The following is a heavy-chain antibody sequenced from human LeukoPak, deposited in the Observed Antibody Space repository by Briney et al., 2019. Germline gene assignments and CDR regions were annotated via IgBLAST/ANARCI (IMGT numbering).Heavy chain of an antibody. CDR1: GGSIGSYC. CDR3: VADYGDADTLDY. CDR2: IDNSGST. J-gene: IGHJ4*02. V-gene: IGHV4-59*03. Sequence: SETLSGACTVSGGSIGSYCGSWIRQPPGKGLEWIGYIDNSGSTNYNPSLKSRVTISADTSKSQFSLKLSSVTAADTAVYYCVADYGDADTLDYWAGGAPVAVSS. D-gene: IGHD4-17*01.